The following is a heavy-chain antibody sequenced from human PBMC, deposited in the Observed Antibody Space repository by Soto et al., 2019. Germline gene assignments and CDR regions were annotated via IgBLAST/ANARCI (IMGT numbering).Heavy chain of an antibody. CDR3: ARMATSGTLNWFDP. Sequence: QAQLVQSGAEVKEPGASVKVSCKASGYTFTNYDISWVRQVTGQGLEWMGWMNANSANTGYAQKFQGRVSMTRDTSIQTAYMELSSLRPEDTAIYYCARMATSGTLNWFDPWGQGTLVTVSS. V-gene: IGHV1-8*02. J-gene: IGHJ5*02. CDR2: MNANSANT. CDR1: GYTFTNYD. D-gene: IGHD1-26*01.